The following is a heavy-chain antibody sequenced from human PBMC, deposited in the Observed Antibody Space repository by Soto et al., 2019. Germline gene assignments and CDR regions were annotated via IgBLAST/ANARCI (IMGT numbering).Heavy chain of an antibody. Sequence: QVPLVQSGAEVKKPGASVKVSCKASGYTFINYGISWVRQAPGQGLEWMGWISGYNGNTNYAQNLQGRVTMTTDTSTSTGYLELRSLRSDDTAVYYCARVSGSCSSTSCSYYYYYYGMDFWGQGTTVTVSS. V-gene: IGHV1-18*04. J-gene: IGHJ6*02. D-gene: IGHD2-2*01. CDR3: ARVSGSCSSTSCSYYYYYYGMDF. CDR2: ISGYNGNT. CDR1: GYTFINYG.